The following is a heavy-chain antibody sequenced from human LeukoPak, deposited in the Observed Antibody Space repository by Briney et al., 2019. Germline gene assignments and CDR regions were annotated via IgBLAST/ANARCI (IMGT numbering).Heavy chain of an antibody. J-gene: IGHJ4*02. V-gene: IGHV4-30-4*08. CDR2: IYYSGST. CDR1: GGSISSGDYY. Sequence: SQTLSLTCTVSGGSISSGDYYWSWIRQPPGKGLEWIRYIYYSGSTYYNPSLKSRVTITVDTSKNQFSLKLSSVTAADTAVYYCARDHRYCSSTSCYRVSDYWGQGTLVTVSS. CDR3: ARDHRYCSSTSCYRVSDY. D-gene: IGHD2-2*02.